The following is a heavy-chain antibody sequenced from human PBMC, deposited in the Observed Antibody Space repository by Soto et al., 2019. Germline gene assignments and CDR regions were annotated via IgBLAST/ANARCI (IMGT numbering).Heavy chain of an antibody. D-gene: IGHD3-3*01. V-gene: IGHV3-23*01. Sequence: GGSLRLSCAASGFTFSSYAMSWVRQAPGKGLEWVSAISGSGGSTYYADSVKGRFTISRDNSKNTLYLQMNSLRAEDTAVYYCAKDFRITIFGVVIIPGYYFDYWGQGTLVTVSS. CDR1: GFTFSSYA. J-gene: IGHJ4*02. CDR2: ISGSGGST. CDR3: AKDFRITIFGVVIIPGYYFDY.